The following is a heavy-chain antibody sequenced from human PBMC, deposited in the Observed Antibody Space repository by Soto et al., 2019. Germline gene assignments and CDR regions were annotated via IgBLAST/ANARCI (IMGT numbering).Heavy chain of an antibody. Sequence: SETLSLTCVVSGGSISSGGYSWSWIRQPPGKGLEWIGYIYHSGSTYYNPSLKSRVTISVDRSKNQFSLKLSSVTAADTAVYYCARGRDGYNLYYFDYWGQGTLVTVSS. CDR1: GGSISSGGYS. J-gene: IGHJ4*02. V-gene: IGHV4-30-2*01. CDR3: ARGRDGYNLYYFDY. CDR2: IYHSGST. D-gene: IGHD5-12*01.